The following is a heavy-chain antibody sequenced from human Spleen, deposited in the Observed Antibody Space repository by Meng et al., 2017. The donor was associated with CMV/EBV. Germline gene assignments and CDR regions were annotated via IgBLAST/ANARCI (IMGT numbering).Heavy chain of an antibody. CDR3: ARGVVPAAYGMDV. Sequence: GGSLRLSCTASEFAFSFYAMHWVRQAPGKGLVWVSRINSDGSSSNYADSVKGRFTISRDNAKNTLYPQMNSLRAEDTAVYYCARGVVPAAYGMDVWGQGTTVTVSS. CDR2: INSDGSSS. V-gene: IGHV3-74*01. CDR1: EFAFSFYA. J-gene: IGHJ6*02. D-gene: IGHD2-2*01.